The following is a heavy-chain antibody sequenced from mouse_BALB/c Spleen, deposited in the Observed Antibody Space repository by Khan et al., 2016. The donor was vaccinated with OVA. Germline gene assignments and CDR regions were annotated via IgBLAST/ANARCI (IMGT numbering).Heavy chain of an antibody. Sequence: QVQLQQSGAELVRPGASVRLSCKASGYTFSSYYMYWVKQRPGQGLEWIGGINPSNGGPNFNEKFKTKATLTVDRSSSTAYMHLSSLTSEDSAVYYCTRSGYGNAFAYWGQGTLVTVSP. V-gene: IGHV1S81*02. CDR1: GYTFSSYY. CDR3: TRSGYGNAFAY. D-gene: IGHD2-10*02. J-gene: IGHJ3*01. CDR2: INPSNGGP.